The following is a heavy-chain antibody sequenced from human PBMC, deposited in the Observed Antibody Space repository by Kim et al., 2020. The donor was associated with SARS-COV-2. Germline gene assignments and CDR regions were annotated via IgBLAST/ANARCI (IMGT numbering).Heavy chain of an antibody. Sequence: SETLSLTCAVYGGSFSGYYWSWIRQPPGKGLEWIGEINHSGSTNYNPSLKSRVTISVDTSKNQFSLKLSSVTAADTAVYYCARAAYSSSWYADYWGQGT. CDR3: ARAAYSSSWYADY. CDR1: GGSFSGYY. D-gene: IGHD6-13*01. J-gene: IGHJ4*02. V-gene: IGHV4-34*01. CDR2: INHSGST.